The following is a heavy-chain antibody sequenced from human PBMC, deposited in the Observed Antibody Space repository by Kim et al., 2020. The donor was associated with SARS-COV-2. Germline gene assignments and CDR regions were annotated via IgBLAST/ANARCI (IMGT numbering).Heavy chain of an antibody. J-gene: IGHJ4*02. V-gene: IGHV3-49*04. CDR2: IRSKAYGGTT. CDR1: GLTFGDYA. D-gene: IGHD3-16*02. Sequence: GGSLRLSCTASGLTFGDYAMSWVRQAPGKGLEWVGFIRSKAYGGTTEYAASVKGRFTISRDDSKSIAYLQMNSLKTEDTAVYYCTRDLLDYDYVWGSYRYTGCFDYWGQGTLVTVYS. CDR3: TRDLLDYDYVWGSYRYTGCFDY.